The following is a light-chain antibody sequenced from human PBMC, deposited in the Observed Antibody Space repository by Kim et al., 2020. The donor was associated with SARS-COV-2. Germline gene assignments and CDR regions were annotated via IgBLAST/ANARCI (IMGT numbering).Light chain of an antibody. J-gene: IGLJ1*01. Sequence: VSVYPGQTASITCYGDNWWSKYVYWYQQKPGQSPLLVIYQDNKRPSGVPERFSGSNSGNTATLTISGTQPMDEADYYCQAWDSTYVFGSGTKVTVL. CDR3: QAWDSTYV. CDR1: NWWSKY. V-gene: IGLV3-1*01. CDR2: QDN.